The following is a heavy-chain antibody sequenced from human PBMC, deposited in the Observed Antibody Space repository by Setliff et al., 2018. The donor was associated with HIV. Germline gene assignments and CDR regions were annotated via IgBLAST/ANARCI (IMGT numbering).Heavy chain of an antibody. Sequence: PSETLSLTCTVSGGSINSSCYYWGWIRQPPGKGPEWIGSIYYSGSTYYNPSLKSRVTISEDTSKNQISLKLSSVSAADTAVYYCVRHGGTIVVVTTPRLVVWYIDLWGRGTLVTVSS. J-gene: IGHJ2*01. CDR3: VRHGGTIVVVTTPRLVVWYIDL. CDR1: GGSINSSCYY. D-gene: IGHD2-21*02. CDR2: IYYSGST. V-gene: IGHV4-39*01.